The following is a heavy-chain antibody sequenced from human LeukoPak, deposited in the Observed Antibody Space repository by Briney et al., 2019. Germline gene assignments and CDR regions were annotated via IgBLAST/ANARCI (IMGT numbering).Heavy chain of an antibody. CDR1: GGSISSSSYY. CDR2: IYYSGST. J-gene: IGHJ6*03. D-gene: IGHD3-3*01. Sequence: SETLSLICTVSGGSISSSSYYWGWIRQPRGKGLEWIGRIYYSGSTYYNPSLTSRVTISVDMFKNLFSMKLSSVTAADTAVYYCARIQATYYDFWSGYYENYMDVWGKGTTVTVSS. CDR3: ARIQATYYDFWSGYYENYMDV. V-gene: IGHV4-39*01.